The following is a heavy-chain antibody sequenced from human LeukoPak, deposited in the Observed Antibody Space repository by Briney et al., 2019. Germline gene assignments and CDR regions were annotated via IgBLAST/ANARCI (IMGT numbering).Heavy chain of an antibody. Sequence: GRSLRLSCAASGFTFSSYAMHWVRQAPGKGLEWVAVISYDGSNKYYADSVKGRFTISRDTSKNTLYLHMNSLRTEDTAVYYCARSGGLQKFDYWGQGTLVTVSS. CDR2: ISYDGSNK. J-gene: IGHJ4*02. CDR1: GFTFSSYA. CDR3: ARSGGLQKFDY. D-gene: IGHD4-11*01. V-gene: IGHV3-30-3*01.